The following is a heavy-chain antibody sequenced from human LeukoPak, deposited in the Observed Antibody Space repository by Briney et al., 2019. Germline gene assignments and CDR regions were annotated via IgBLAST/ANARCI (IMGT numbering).Heavy chain of an antibody. D-gene: IGHD3-22*01. CDR2: IWYDGSNK. J-gene: IGHJ4*02. CDR3: AREADSSGYYYALYDY. CDR1: GFTFSSYG. V-gene: IGHV3-33*01. Sequence: PGGSLRLSCAASGFTFSSYGMHWVRQAPGKGLEWVAVIWYDGSNKYYADSVKGRFTISRDNSKNTLYLQMNSLRAEDTAVYYCAREADSSGYYYALYDYWGQGTLVTVSS.